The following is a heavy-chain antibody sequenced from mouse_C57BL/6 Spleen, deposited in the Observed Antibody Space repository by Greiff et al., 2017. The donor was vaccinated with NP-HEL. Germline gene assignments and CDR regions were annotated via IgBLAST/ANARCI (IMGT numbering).Heavy chain of an antibody. V-gene: IGHV1-55*01. Sequence: QVQLQQSGAELVKPGASVKMSCKASGYTFTSYWITWVKQRPGQGLEWIGDIYPGSGSTNYNEKFKSKATLPVDTASSTAYMQISSLTSEDSAVYYCARYGSYAMDYWGQGTSVTVSS. D-gene: IGHD1-1*01. J-gene: IGHJ4*01. CDR2: IYPGSGST. CDR1: GYTFTSYW. CDR3: ARYGSYAMDY.